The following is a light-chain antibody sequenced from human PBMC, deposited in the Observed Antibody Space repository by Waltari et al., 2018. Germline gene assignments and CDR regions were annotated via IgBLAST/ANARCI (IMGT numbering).Light chain of an antibody. CDR1: QSVLHNPVNKDY. Sequence: DIVMTQSPDSLAVSLGERATINCKSSQSVLHNPVNKDYLAWFQQRPGQPPKLLIYWASTRESGVPDRFSGSGSGTDFTLTISSLQAEDVAVYYCQQYHSPPYTFGQGTKLEIK. CDR3: QQYHSPPYT. V-gene: IGKV4-1*01. J-gene: IGKJ2*01. CDR2: WAS.